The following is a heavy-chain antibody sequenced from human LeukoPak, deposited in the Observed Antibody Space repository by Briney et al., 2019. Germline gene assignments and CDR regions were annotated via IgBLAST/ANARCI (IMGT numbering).Heavy chain of an antibody. V-gene: IGHV4-34*01. CDR3: ARGLRDGDYVAEYFQH. Sequence: SETLSLTCAVYGGSFSGYYWSWIRQPPGKGLEWIGEINHSGSTNYNPSLKSRVTISVDTSKNQFSLKLSSVTAADTAVYYCARGLRDGDYVAEYFQHWGQGTLVTVSS. J-gene: IGHJ1*01. D-gene: IGHD4-17*01. CDR2: INHSGST. CDR1: GGSFSGYY.